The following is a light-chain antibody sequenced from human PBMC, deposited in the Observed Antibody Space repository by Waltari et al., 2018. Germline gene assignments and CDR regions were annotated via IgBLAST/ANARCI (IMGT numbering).Light chain of an antibody. J-gene: IGKJ4*01. Sequence: DIVMTQSQDSLAVSLGERATINCKSSQSVLYSSNNKNYLAWYQQKPGQPPKLLIYWASTRESGVPDRFSGSGSETDFTLTISSLQAEDVAVYYCQQYYSKPLTFGGGTKVEIK. CDR1: QSVLYSSNNKNY. CDR3: QQYYSKPLT. V-gene: IGKV4-1*01. CDR2: WAS.